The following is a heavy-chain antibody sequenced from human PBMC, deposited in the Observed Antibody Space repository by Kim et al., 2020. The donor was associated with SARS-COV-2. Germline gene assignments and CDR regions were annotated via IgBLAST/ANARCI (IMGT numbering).Heavy chain of an antibody. V-gene: IGHV1-69*13. D-gene: IGHD2-2*01. J-gene: IGHJ2*01. CDR3: AREGYCSSTSCLLGPSYWYFDL. CDR1: GGTFSSYA. Sequence: SVKVSCKASGGTFSSYAISWVRQAPGQGLEWMGGIIPIFGTANYAQKFQGRVTITADESTSTAYMELSSLRSEDTAVYYCAREGYCSSTSCLLGPSYWYFDLWGRGTLVTVSS. CDR2: IIPIFGTA.